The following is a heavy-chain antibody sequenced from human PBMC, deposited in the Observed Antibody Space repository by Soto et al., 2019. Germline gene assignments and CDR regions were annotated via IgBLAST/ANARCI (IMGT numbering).Heavy chain of an antibody. D-gene: IGHD2-2*01. CDR1: GFTFSSYE. V-gene: IGHV3-48*03. J-gene: IGHJ6*02. CDR3: ARDTLVVPAAIVYYGMDV. CDR2: ISSSGSTI. Sequence: PGGSLRLSCAASGFTFSSYEMNWVRQAPGKGLEWVSYISSSGSTIYYADSVKGRFTISRDNAKNSLYLQMNSLRVEDTAVYYCARDTLVVPAAIVYYGMDVWGQGTTVTVSS.